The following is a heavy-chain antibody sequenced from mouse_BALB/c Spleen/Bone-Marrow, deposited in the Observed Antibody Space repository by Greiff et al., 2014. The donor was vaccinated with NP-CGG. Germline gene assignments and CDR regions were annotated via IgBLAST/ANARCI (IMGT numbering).Heavy chain of an antibody. CDR1: GYTFSNYW. CDR2: IYPGNSDT. D-gene: IGHD3-1*01. J-gene: IGHJ2*01. Sequence: EVKLQESGTVLARPGAAVKMSCKASGYTFSNYWMHWVKQRPGQGLEWIGTIYPGNSDTTYNQKFKGKAKLTAVTSTSTAYMELSSLRNEDSAVYYCTTLARSDFDYWGQGTTLTVSS. V-gene: IGHV1-5*01. CDR3: TTLARSDFDY.